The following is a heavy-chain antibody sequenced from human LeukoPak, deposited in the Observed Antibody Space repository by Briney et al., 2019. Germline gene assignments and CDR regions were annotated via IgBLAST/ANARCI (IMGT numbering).Heavy chain of an antibody. Sequence: GGSLRLSCAASGFTFNNYAMSWVRQAPGMGLEWLSYVSGSGGATYYAASVKGRFTIPRDNSKNTVYLRMGSLRAEDTAVYYCAKNRGGTYKYYMDVWGNGTTVTVSS. V-gene: IGHV3-23*01. CDR2: VSGSGGAT. CDR1: GFTFNNYA. CDR3: AKNRGGTYKYYMDV. D-gene: IGHD1-1*01. J-gene: IGHJ6*03.